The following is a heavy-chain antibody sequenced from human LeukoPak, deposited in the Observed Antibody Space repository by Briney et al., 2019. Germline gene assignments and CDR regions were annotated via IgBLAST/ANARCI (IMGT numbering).Heavy chain of an antibody. CDR2: ISSSGRTI. V-gene: IGHV3-48*01. Sequence: GESLRLSCAPSGITFSNYSMNWVRQAPGKGLEWVSYISSSGRTIYYADSAKGRFTISRDNAKNSLYLQMNSLRAEDTAVYYCTRGSGYSYGYRPPFYYYMDVWGKGTTVTVSS. J-gene: IGHJ6*03. CDR3: TRGSGYSYGYRPPFYYYMDV. D-gene: IGHD5-18*01. CDR1: GITFSNYS.